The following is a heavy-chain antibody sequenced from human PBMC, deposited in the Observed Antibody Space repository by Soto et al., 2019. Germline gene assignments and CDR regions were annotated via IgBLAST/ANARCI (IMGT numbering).Heavy chain of an antibody. CDR1: GYSISSSNC. CDR3: AGSYYKDAFDI. V-gene: IGHV4-28*01. CDR2: IYYSGST. J-gene: IGHJ3*02. Sequence: SETLSLTCAVSGYSISSSNCWGWIRQPPGKGLEWIGYIYYSGSTYYNPSLKSRVTMSVDTSKNQFSLKLSSVTAADTAVYYCAGSYYKDAFDIWGQGTMVTVSS. D-gene: IGHD3-10*01.